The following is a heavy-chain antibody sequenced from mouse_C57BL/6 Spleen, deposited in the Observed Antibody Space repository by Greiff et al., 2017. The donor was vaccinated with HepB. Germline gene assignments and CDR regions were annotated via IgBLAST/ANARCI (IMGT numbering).Heavy chain of an antibody. D-gene: IGHD2-5*01. CDR3: ARSYSNYERYAMDY. CDR2: IDPNSGGT. CDR1: GYTFTSYW. Sequence: VQLQQSGAELVKPGASVKLSCKASGYTFTSYWMHWVKQRPGRGLEWIGRIDPNSGGTKYNEKFKSKATLTVDKPSSTAYMQLSSLTSEDSAVYYGARSYSNYERYAMDYWGQGTSVTGSS. J-gene: IGHJ4*01. V-gene: IGHV1-72*01.